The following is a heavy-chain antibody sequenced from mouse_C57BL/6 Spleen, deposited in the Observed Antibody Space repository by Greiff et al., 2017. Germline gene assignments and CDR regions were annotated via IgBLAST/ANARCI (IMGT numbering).Heavy chain of an antibody. D-gene: IGHD2-4*01. CDR3: ARYYEDFDY. V-gene: IGHV1-7*01. J-gene: IGHJ2*01. CDR2: INPSSGYT. CDR1: GYTFTSYW. Sequence: VQLQESGAELAKPGASVKLSCKASGYTFTSYWMHWVKQRPGQGLEWIGYINPSSGYTKYNQKFKDKATLTADKPSSTAYMQLSSLTYEDSAVYYCARYYEDFDYWGQGTTLTVSS.